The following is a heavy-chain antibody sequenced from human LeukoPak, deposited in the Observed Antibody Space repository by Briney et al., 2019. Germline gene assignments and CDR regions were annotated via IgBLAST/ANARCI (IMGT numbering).Heavy chain of an antibody. D-gene: IGHD3-10*01. Sequence: SETLSLTCAVSGVSFSGYYWSWIRQPPGKGLEWIGEINQSRSTNYNPSLKSGVIISVDTAKNQFSLKLRSVTAADTAVYYCARGRSYYYGSGSLRGRTYYYGMDVWGQGTTVTVSS. CDR2: INQSRST. CDR3: ARGRSYYYGSGSLRGRTYYYGMDV. V-gene: IGHV4-34*01. CDR1: GVSFSGYY. J-gene: IGHJ6*02.